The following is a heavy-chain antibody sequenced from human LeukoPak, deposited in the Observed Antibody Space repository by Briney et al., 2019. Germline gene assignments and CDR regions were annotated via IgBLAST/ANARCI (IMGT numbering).Heavy chain of an antibody. CDR3: AKDEEYQLLTNFFDY. CDR1: GFTFDGYG. CDR2: IRYDGSIN. Sequence: GGSLRLSCAASGFTFDGYGMHWVRQAPGKGLEWVAFIRYDGSINYYADSVKGRFTISRDNSKNTLYLLMNSLRAEDTAVYYCAKDEEYQLLTNFFDYWGQGTLVTVSS. D-gene: IGHD2-21*01. V-gene: IGHV3-30*02. J-gene: IGHJ4*02.